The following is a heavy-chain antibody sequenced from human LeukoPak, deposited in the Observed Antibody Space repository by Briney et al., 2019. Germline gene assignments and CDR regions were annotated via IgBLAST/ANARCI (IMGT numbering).Heavy chain of an antibody. CDR1: GFTFDDYA. J-gene: IGHJ3*02. CDR3: AKDVYYYDSRGAFDI. D-gene: IGHD3-22*01. CDR2: ISWNSGSI. V-gene: IGHV3-9*03. Sequence: PGGSLRLSCAASGFTFDDYAMHWVRQAPGKGLEWVSGISWNSGSIGYADSVKGRFTISRDNAKNSLYLQMNSLRAEDMALYYCAKDVYYYDSRGAFDIWGQGTMVTVSS.